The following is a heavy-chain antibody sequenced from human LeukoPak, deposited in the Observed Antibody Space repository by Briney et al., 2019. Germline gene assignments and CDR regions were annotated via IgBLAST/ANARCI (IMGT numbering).Heavy chain of an antibody. D-gene: IGHD3-22*01. V-gene: IGHV4-38-2*02. J-gene: IGHJ5*02. CDR2: INHSWRT. CDR1: GYSITFGHL. CDR3: ARESSGVANTMIRDWLDP. Sequence: SETLSLTCDVSGYSITFGHLWGWIRQPPGKWPEWIASINHSWRTFYTPSLKSRVTISVDTLKNQFSLKVTSVTAEDTAMYFCARESSGVANTMIRDWLDPWGQGTLVTVSS.